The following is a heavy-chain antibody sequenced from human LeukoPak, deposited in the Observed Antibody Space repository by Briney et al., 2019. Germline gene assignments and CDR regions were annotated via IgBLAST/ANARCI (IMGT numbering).Heavy chain of an antibody. V-gene: IGHV1-69*13. CDR1: GGTFSSYA. CDR2: IIPIFGTA. J-gene: IGHJ4*02. Sequence: SVKVSCKASGGTFSSYAISWVRQAPGQGLEWMGGIIPIFGTANYAQKFQGRVTITADESTSTVYMELSSLRSEDTAVYYCARDLFYYDSSGYGYWGQGTLVTVSS. CDR3: ARDLFYYDSSGYGY. D-gene: IGHD3-22*01.